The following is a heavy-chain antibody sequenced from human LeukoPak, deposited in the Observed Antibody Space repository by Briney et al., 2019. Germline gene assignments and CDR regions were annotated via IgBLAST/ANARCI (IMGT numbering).Heavy chain of an antibody. J-gene: IGHJ4*02. V-gene: IGHV1-18*01. Sequence: ASVKVSCKASGYTFTSYGISWVRQAPGQGLEWMGWISAYNGNTNYAQKLQGRVTMTTDTSTSTAYMELRSLRSDDTAVYYCARESNAEAGEQWPGEFDYWGQGTLVTVSS. CDR1: GYTFTSYG. CDR2: ISAYNGNT. CDR3: ARESNAEAGEQWPGEFDY. D-gene: IGHD6-19*01.